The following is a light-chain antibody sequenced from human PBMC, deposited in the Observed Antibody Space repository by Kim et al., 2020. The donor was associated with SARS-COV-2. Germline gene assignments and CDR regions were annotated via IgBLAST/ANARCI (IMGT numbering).Light chain of an antibody. CDR3: QQSYILPLT. Sequence: AHVGDRVTVTCRASQTISKHLNWYQPGPGKAPNLLIYDASTLQSGVPSRFSGSGSGTDFTLTISNLQPEDFATYYCQQSYILPLTFGGGTKVDIK. J-gene: IGKJ4*01. CDR2: DAS. V-gene: IGKV1-39*01. CDR1: QTISKH.